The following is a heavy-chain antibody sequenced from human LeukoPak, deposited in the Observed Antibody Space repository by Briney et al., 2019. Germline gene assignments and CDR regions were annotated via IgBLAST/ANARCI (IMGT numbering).Heavy chain of an antibody. D-gene: IGHD1-26*01. Sequence: SVKVSCKASGYTFTSYDISWVRQAPGQGLEWMGGIIPIFGTANYAQKFQGRVTITADESTSTAYMELSSLRSEDTAVYYCARARVGTLGFDYWGQGTLVTVSS. CDR3: ARARVGTLGFDY. J-gene: IGHJ4*02. V-gene: IGHV1-69*13. CDR1: GYTFTSYD. CDR2: IIPIFGTA.